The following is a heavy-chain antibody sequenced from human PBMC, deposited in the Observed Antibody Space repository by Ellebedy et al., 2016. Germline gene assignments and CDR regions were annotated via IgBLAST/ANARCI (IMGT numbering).Heavy chain of an antibody. V-gene: IGHV3-7*01. CDR1: GFAFNTYW. Sequence: GGSLRLXXAASGFAFNTYWMTWVRQAPGKGLEWVANIKEDGSENYHVDSVKGRFTISRDNAKNSLYLQMNSLRAEDTAVYYCVRAYFYNSSGYYAFRYWGQGALVTVSS. CDR3: VRAYFYNSSGYYAFRY. J-gene: IGHJ4*02. D-gene: IGHD3-22*01. CDR2: IKEDGSEN.